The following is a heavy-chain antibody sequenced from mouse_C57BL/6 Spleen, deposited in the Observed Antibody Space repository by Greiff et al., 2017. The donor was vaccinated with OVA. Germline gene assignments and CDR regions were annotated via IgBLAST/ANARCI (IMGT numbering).Heavy chain of an antibody. CDR2: IHPNSGST. Sequence: VKLQQSGAELVKPGASVKLSCKASGYTFTSYWMHWVKQRPGQGLEWIGMIHPNSGSTNYNEKFKSKATLTVDKSSSTAYMQLSSLTSEDSAVYYCARGGYDWYFDVWGTGTTVTVSS. V-gene: IGHV1-64*01. CDR3: ARGGYDWYFDV. CDR1: GYTFTSYW. D-gene: IGHD2-2*01. J-gene: IGHJ1*03.